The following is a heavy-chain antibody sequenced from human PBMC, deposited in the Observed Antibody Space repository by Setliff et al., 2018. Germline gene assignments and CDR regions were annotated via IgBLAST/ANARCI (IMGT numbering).Heavy chain of an antibody. V-gene: IGHV4-39*07. Sequence: SETLSLTCSVSGGSISSGSYYWGWIRQSPGKGLEWIGSMYYSGSTYYNPTLNSRVTMSVDTSKNQFSLMLTSVTAADTAVYSCAGTPARGTTWLSPFDYWGQGIQVTVSS. D-gene: IGHD3-9*01. CDR1: GGSISSGSYY. CDR3: AGTPARGTTWLSPFDY. CDR2: MYYSGST. J-gene: IGHJ4*02.